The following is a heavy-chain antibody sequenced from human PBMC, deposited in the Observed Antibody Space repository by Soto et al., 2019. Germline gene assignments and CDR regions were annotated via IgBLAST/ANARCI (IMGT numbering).Heavy chain of an antibody. Sequence: SETLSLTCTVSGGSISSSSYYWGWIRQPPGKGLEWIGSIYYSGSTYYNPSLKSRVTISVDTSKNQFSLKLSSVTAADTAVYYCARRGYYAISAFDIWGQGTMVTISS. D-gene: IGHD2-8*01. CDR1: GGSISSSSYY. CDR3: ARRGYYAISAFDI. V-gene: IGHV4-39*01. J-gene: IGHJ3*02. CDR2: IYYSGST.